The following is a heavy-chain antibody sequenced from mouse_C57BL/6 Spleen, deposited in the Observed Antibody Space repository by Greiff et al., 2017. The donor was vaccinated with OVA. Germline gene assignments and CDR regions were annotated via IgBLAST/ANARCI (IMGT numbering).Heavy chain of an antibody. CDR3: ARAGTKGLDY. V-gene: IGHV1-42*01. J-gene: IGHJ2*01. CDR1: GYSFTGYY. CDR2: INPSTGGT. Sequence: EVQLQQSEPELVKPGASVKISCKASGYSFTGYYMNWVKQSPEKSLEWIGEINPSTGGTTYNQKFKAKATLTVDKSSSTAYMQLKSLTSEDSAVYYCARAGTKGLDYWGQGTTLTVSS. D-gene: IGHD4-1*01.